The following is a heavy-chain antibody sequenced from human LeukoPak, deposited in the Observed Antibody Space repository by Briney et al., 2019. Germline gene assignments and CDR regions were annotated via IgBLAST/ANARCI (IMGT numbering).Heavy chain of an antibody. D-gene: IGHD2-2*01. J-gene: IGHJ5*02. Sequence: PSETLSLTCAVYGGSFSGYYWSWIRQPPGKGLEWIGEINHSGSTNYNPSLKSRVTISVDTSKNQFSLKLSSVTAADTAVYYCARASDEYCSSTSCSGNWFDPWGQGTLVTVSS. CDR3: ARASDEYCSSTSCSGNWFDP. CDR2: INHSGST. CDR1: GGSFSGYY. V-gene: IGHV4-34*01.